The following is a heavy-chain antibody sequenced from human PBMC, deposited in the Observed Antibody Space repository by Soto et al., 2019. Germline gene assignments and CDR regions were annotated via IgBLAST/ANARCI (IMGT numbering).Heavy chain of an antibody. V-gene: IGHV3-21*01. Sequence: GGSLRLSCAASGFTFSSYSMNWVRQAPGKGLEWVSSISSSSSYIYYADSVKGRFTISRDNAKNSLYLQMNSLRAEGTAVCYCAILEDIVVVPAAMPIRFDPWGQGTLVTVSS. CDR2: ISSSSSYI. CDR3: AILEDIVVVPAAMPIRFDP. J-gene: IGHJ5*02. CDR1: GFTFSSYS. D-gene: IGHD2-2*01.